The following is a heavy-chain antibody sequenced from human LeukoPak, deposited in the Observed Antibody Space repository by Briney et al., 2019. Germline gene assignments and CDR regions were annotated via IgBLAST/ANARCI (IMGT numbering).Heavy chain of an antibody. J-gene: IGHJ4*02. CDR3: ARGYYGSGRYYFDY. V-gene: IGHV3-48*02. CDR1: GFTFNSYS. CDR2: ISSSSSAI. Sequence: GGSLRLSCAASGFTFNSYSMNWVRQAPGKGLEWVSYISSSSSAIYCADSVKGRFTISRDKAKNSLYLQMNSLRDEDTAVYYCARGYYGSGRYYFDYWGQGTLVTVSS. D-gene: IGHD3-10*01.